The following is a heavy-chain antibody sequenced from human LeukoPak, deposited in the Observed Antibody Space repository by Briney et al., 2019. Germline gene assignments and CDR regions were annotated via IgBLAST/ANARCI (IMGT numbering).Heavy chain of an antibody. D-gene: IGHD4-17*01. J-gene: IGHJ5*02. CDR2: INPNSGGT. CDR3: ARAFTVTSRRYGDYWFDP. CDR1: GYTFTGYY. Sequence: ASVKVSCKASGYTFTGYYIHWVRQAPGQGLEWMGWINPNSGGTNYAQKFQGRVTMTRDTSISTAYMELTRLRSDDTAVYYCARAFTVTSRRYGDYWFDPWGQGTLVTVSS. V-gene: IGHV1-2*02.